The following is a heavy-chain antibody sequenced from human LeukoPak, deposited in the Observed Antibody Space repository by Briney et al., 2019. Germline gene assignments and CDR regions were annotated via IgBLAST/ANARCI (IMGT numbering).Heavy chain of an antibody. J-gene: IGHJ4*02. Sequence: GGSLTLSCEASGGTFSSCAMSWVRQAPGEGLEWVSAINGNGDMIYYADAVKGRFTISRDKSRNTLYLQMDSLRAGDTAGYYCAEWGAQSGSYRVLDYWGQGTLVTVSS. D-gene: IGHD1-26*01. CDR3: AEWGAQSGSYRVLDY. CDR1: GGTFSSCA. V-gene: IGHV3-23*01. CDR2: INGNGDMI.